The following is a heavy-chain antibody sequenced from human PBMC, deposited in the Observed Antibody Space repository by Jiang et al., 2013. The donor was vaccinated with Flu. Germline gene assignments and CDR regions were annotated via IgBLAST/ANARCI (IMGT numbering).Heavy chain of an antibody. CDR1: GYTFTSYY. CDR3: ARDYGDYPFDY. J-gene: IGHJ4*02. D-gene: IGHD4-17*01. V-gene: IGHV1-46*01. Sequence: CKASGYTFTSYYMHWVRQAPGQGLEWMGIINPSGGSTSYAQKFQGRVAMTRDTSTSTVYMELSSLRSEDTAVYYCARDYGDYPFDYWGQGTLVTVSS. CDR2: INPSGGST.